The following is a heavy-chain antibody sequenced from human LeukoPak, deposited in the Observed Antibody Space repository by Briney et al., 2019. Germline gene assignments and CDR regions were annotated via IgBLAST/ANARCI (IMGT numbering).Heavy chain of an antibody. Sequence: GGSLRLSCAASEFSFSSYSMNWVRQAPGKGLEWVSSISSSSSYIYYVDSVKGRFTISRDNAKNSLYLQMNSLRAEDTAVYYCARVWSPPYTSSWPYYFDYWGQGTLVTVSS. CDR3: ARVWSPPYTSSWPYYFDY. CDR1: EFSFSSYS. J-gene: IGHJ4*02. CDR2: ISSSSSYI. D-gene: IGHD6-13*01. V-gene: IGHV3-21*01.